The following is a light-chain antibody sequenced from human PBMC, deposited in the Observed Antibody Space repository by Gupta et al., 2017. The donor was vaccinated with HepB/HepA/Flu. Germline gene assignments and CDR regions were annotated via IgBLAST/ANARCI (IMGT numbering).Light chain of an antibody. Sequence: DIQMTQSPSTLSASAGDTVTITCRASQSIGDWLAWYQQKPGKAPNLLISKASNLETGVPSRFSGSGSGTEFTLTISSLQPDDFAMYYCQQDVRYSTFGQGTKVQIK. CDR1: QSIGDW. CDR3: QQDVRYST. J-gene: IGKJ1*01. CDR2: KAS. V-gene: IGKV1-5*03.